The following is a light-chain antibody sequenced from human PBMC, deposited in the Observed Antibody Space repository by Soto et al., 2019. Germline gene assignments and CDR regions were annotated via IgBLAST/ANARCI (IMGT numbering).Light chain of an antibody. J-gene: IGKJ1*01. CDR2: GAS. CDR3: QHYGSSPPWT. Sequence: EIVLTQSPGTLSLSPGERATLSCRASQSVSSTYLAWYQQKPGQAPRLLILGASNRATGIPDRFSGSGSGTDFTLTISSLEPEDFALYYCQHYGSSPPWTVGQGTKVEVK. CDR1: QSVSSTY. V-gene: IGKV3-20*01.